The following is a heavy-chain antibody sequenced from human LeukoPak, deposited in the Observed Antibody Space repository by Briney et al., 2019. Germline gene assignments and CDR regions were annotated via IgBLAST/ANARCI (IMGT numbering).Heavy chain of an antibody. CDR2: INPSGGSI. CDR1: GYTLTSYY. CDR3: ARGENTWRNWLDP. Sequence: ASVKVSCKASGYTLTSYYMHWVQQAPAKGLEWMGIINPSGGSISYAQKLQGRVTMTRDTSTNTVYMEMSSLRSDDTAVYYCARGENTWRNWLDPWGLGTLVTVSS. D-gene: IGHD2/OR15-2a*01. V-gene: IGHV1-46*01. J-gene: IGHJ5*02.